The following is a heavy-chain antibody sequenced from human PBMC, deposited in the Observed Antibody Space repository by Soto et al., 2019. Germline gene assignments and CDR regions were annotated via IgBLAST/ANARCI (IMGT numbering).Heavy chain of an antibody. CDR1: GGSISGYY. CDR2: IYYSGST. D-gene: IGHD3-10*01. Sequence: ETLSLTCTVSGGSISGYYWSWIRQPPGKGLEWVGYIYYSGSTNYNPSLKSRVTISVDTSKNHFSLKLTSVAAADTAVYSCARVSTYYGSGSYYTLDYWGQGTLVTVSS. J-gene: IGHJ4*02. CDR3: ARVSTYYGSGSYYTLDY. V-gene: IGHV4-59*12.